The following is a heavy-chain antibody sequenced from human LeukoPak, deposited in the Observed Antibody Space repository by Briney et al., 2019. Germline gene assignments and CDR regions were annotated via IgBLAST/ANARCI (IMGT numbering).Heavy chain of an antibody. CDR2: INPNSGGT. J-gene: IGHJ5*02. V-gene: IGHV1-2*02. D-gene: IGHD6-13*01. CDR1: GYTFTGYH. Sequence: ASVKVSCKASGYTFTGYHIHWVRQAPGQGPEWMGWINPNSGGTNYAQKFQGRVTMTRDTSISTAYMELSRLKSDDTAVYYCARVLQQLVEHGWFDPWGQGTLVTVSS. CDR3: ARVLQQLVEHGWFDP.